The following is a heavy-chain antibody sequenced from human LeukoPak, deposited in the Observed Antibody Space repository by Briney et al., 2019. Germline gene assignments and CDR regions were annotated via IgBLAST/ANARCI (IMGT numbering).Heavy chain of an antibody. CDR3: ARGIRYDILTGYYNVFYFDY. CDR1: GGSINGFY. J-gene: IGHJ4*02. V-gene: IGHV4-34*01. CDR2: TNHSGST. Sequence: SETLSLTCTVSGGSINGFYWSWIRQPPGKGLEWIGETNHSGSTNYNPSLKSRVTISVDTSKNQFSLKLSSVTAADTAVYYCARGIRYDILTGYYNVFYFDYWGQGTLVTVSS. D-gene: IGHD3-9*01.